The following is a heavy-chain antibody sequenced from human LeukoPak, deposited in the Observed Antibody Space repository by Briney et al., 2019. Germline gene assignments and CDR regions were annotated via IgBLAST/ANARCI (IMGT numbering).Heavy chain of an antibody. J-gene: IGHJ6*03. V-gene: IGHV4-34*01. CDR3: ARTVRYYYDSSGYPYYYYMDV. CDR2: IYYTGST. Sequence: SETLSLTCAVYGGSFSGYYWSWIRQPPGKGLEWIGNIYYTGSTYYNPSLKSRVTISVDTSKNQFSLKLSSVTAADTAVYYCARTVRYYYDSSGYPYYYYMDVWGKGTTVTISS. D-gene: IGHD3-22*01. CDR1: GGSFSGYY.